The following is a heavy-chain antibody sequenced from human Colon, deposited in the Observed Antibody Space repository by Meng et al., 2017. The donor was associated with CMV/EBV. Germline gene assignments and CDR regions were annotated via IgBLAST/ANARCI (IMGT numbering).Heavy chain of an antibody. CDR3: TKVSIIAVPGAYFDF. D-gene: IGHD2-2*01. V-gene: IGHV3-23*01. Sequence: GESLKISCAASGFTFSSYAMSWVRQAPGKGLEWVSVISGSGGVTYYADSVKGRFNISKDNTKNTVYLQMNSLRADDTAVYYCTKVSIIAVPGAYFDFWGQGTLVTVSS. J-gene: IGHJ4*02. CDR1: GFTFSSYA. CDR2: ISGSGGVT.